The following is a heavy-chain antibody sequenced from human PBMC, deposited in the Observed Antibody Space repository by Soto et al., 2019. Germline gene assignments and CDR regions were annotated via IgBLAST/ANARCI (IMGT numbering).Heavy chain of an antibody. CDR2: ISAYNGNT. V-gene: IGHV1-18*01. CDR1: GYTFTSYG. CDR3: ARVFCSSTSCYSYYYYYGMDV. J-gene: IGHJ6*02. D-gene: IGHD2-2*02. Sequence: GASVKVSCKASGYTFTSYGISWVRQAPGQGLEWMGWISAYNGNTNYAQKLQGRVTMTTDTSTSTAYMELRSLRSDNTAVYYCARVFCSSTSCYSYYYYYGMDVWGQGTTVTVSS.